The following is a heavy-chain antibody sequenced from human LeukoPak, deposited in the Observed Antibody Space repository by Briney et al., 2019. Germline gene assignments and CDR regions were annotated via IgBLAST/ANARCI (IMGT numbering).Heavy chain of an antibody. V-gene: IGHV1-2*02. J-gene: IGHJ4*02. CDR3: ARGFRDDYFDY. Sequence: ASVKVSCKASGYTFTGYYMHWVRQAPGQGFEWIGWINPDSGGADYAQKFQGRVTMTRDTSISTAYMELSRLRSDDTAVYYCARGFRDDYFDYWGQGTLVTVSS. CDR2: INPDSGGA. CDR1: GYTFTGYY.